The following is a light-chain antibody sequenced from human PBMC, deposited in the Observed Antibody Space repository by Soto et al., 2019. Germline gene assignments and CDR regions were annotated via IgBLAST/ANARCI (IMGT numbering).Light chain of an antibody. CDR1: SSDIGGYNY. J-gene: IGLJ2*01. Sequence: QSALTQPASVSGSPGQSITISCTGASSDIGGYNYVSWYQQYPGKAPRLMIYGVTDRPSGTSNRFSASKSGNTASLTISGLQAEDEADYYCSSYTSNSILFGGGTKLTVL. CDR2: GVT. V-gene: IGLV2-14*01. CDR3: SSYTSNSIL.